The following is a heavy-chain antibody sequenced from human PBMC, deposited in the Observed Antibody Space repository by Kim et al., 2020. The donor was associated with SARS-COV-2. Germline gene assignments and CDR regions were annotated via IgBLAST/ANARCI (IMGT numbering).Heavy chain of an antibody. J-gene: IGHJ4*02. V-gene: IGHV4-34*01. CDR2: INHSGST. CDR3: ARALSSSWYRRPRGEFDY. CDR1: GGSFSGYY. D-gene: IGHD6-13*01. Sequence: SETLSLTCAVYGGSFSGYYWSWIRQPPGKGLEWIGEINHSGSTNYNPSLKSRVTISVDTSKNQFSLKLSSVTAADTAVYYCARALSSSWYRRPRGEFDYWGQGTLVTVSS.